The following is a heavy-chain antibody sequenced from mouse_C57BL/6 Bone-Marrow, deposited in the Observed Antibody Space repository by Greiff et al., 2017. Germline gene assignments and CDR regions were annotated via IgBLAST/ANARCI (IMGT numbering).Heavy chain of an antibody. CDR1: GYAFSSSW. Sequence: VQLQQSGPELVKPGASVKISCKASGYAFSSSWMNWVKQRPGKGLEWIGRIYPGDGETNYNGKFKGKATLTADKSSSTAYMQLSSLTSEDSAVYFCACYYYGSSYWYFDVWGTGTTVTVSS. CDR2: IYPGDGET. CDR3: ACYYYGSSYWYFDV. D-gene: IGHD1-1*01. V-gene: IGHV1-82*01. J-gene: IGHJ1*03.